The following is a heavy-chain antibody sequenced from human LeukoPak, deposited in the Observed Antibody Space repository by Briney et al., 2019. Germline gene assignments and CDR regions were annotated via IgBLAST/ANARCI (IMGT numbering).Heavy chain of an antibody. CDR3: ARVKEASAFDI. CDR2: ISSSGRHK. V-gene: IGHV3-21*06. J-gene: IGHJ3*02. Sequence: PGGSLGLSCAASGFTFSSYSMTWVRQAPGKGLEWVSSISSSGRHKYYADSVKGRFTISRDNAKNSLYLQMNSLRAEDAAVYYCARVKEASAFDIRGQGTMVTVSS. CDR1: GFTFSSYS. D-gene: IGHD5-12*01.